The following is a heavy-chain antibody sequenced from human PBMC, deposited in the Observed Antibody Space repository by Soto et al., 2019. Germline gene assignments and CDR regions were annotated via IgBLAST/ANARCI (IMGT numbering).Heavy chain of an antibody. CDR1: GYTFTGYQ. CDR3: ARGRTIVSPGN. CDR2: INPNSGGT. J-gene: IGHJ4*02. Sequence: QVQLVQSGAEVKEPGASVKVSCKASGYTFTGYQIHWVRQAPGQGLEWMGWINPNSGGTNYAQKVQGRVTLTSDTYITTAYMELKRLTSDDTAVYYCARGRTIVSPGNWGQGTLVSVSS. V-gene: IGHV1-2*02. D-gene: IGHD2-21*01.